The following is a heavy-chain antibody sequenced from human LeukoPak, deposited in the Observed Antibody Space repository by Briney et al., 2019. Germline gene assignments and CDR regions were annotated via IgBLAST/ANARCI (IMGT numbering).Heavy chain of an antibody. V-gene: IGHV4-61*02. CDR1: GGSISSGSYY. CDR2: IYTSGST. J-gene: IGHJ4*02. CDR3: ARTIGEMATDY. D-gene: IGHD5-24*01. Sequence: SETLSLTCTVSGGSISSGSYYWSWIRQPAGKGLEWIGRIYTSGSTNYNPSLKSRVTISVDTSKNQFSLKLSSVTAADTAVYYCARTIGEMATDYWGQGTLVTVSS.